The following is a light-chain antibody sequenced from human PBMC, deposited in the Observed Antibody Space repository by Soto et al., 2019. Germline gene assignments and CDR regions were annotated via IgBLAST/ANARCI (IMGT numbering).Light chain of an antibody. Sequence: QPVVTQPPSVSGAPGQRVTISCTGSSSNIGAGYDVHWYQQLPGTAPKLLIYGNSNRPSGVPDRFSGSKSGTSASLAITGLQAEDEADYYCQSYDSSLSVLYVFGTGTKVTVL. V-gene: IGLV1-40*01. CDR1: SSNIGAGYD. CDR2: GNS. CDR3: QSYDSSLSVLYV. J-gene: IGLJ1*01.